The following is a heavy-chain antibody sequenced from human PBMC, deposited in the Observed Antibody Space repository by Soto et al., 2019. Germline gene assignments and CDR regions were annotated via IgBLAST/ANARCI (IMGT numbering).Heavy chain of an antibody. CDR3: ARGICSSTSCYKSWFDP. Sequence: QVQLVQSGAEAKKPGASVKVSCKASGYTFTSYGISWVRRAPGQGLEWMGWISAYNGNTNYAQKLQGRVTMTTDTSTGTAYMELRSLRSDDTAVYYYARGICSSTSCYKSWFDPWGQGTLVTVSS. CDR1: GYTFTSYG. V-gene: IGHV1-18*04. J-gene: IGHJ5*02. D-gene: IGHD2-2*02. CDR2: ISAYNGNT.